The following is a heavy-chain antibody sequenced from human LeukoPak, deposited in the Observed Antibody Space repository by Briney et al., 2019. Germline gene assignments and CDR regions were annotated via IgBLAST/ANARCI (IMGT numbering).Heavy chain of an antibody. J-gene: IGHJ4*02. CDR3: ARGALLWFGEGGNDY. CDR1: GFTVSSNY. CDR2: IKQDGSEK. D-gene: IGHD3-10*01. Sequence: GGSLRLSCAASGFTVSSNYMSWVRQAPGKGLEWVANIKQDGSEKYYVDSVKGRFTISRDNAKNSLYLQMNSLRAEDTAVYYCARGALLWFGEGGNDYWGQGTLVTVSS. V-gene: IGHV3-7*01.